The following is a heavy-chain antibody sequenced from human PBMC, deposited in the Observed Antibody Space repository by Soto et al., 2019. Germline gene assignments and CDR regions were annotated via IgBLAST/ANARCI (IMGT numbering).Heavy chain of an antibody. CDR3: GRDPRMTMVRGGAENPIYYYGMDV. CDR2: MNPNSVNT. Sequence: ASVKVSCKASGYTFTSYDISWVRQATGQGLERMGLMNPNSVNTVYAQKFQGRVTITSKTAKSTAYMELSSLRSEDTAVYYCGRDPRMTMVRGGAENPIYYYGMDVWGQGTTVTVPS. J-gene: IGHJ6*02. D-gene: IGHD3-10*01. V-gene: IGHV1-8*01. CDR1: GYTFTSYD.